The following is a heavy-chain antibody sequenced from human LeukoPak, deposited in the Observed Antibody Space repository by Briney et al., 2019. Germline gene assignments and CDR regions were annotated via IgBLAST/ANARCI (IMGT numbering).Heavy chain of an antibody. D-gene: IGHD4-17*01. CDR2: ISWNSVGI. V-gene: IGHV3-9*01. Sequence: PGGSLRLSCAASGFTFDDYAMHWVRQAPGKGLGWVSGISWNSVGIGYADSVKGRFTISRDNAKNSLYLQRNSLRAEDTALYYCAKDIGPLYYGDYIGHWGQGTLVTVSS. CDR3: AKDIGPLYYGDYIGH. CDR1: GFTFDDYA. J-gene: IGHJ5*02.